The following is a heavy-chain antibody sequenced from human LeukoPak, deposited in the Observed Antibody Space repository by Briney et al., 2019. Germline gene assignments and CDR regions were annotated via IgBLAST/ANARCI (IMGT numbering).Heavy chain of an antibody. Sequence: GASVKVSCKASGYTFTSYYMHWVRQAPGQGLEWMGIIKPSGGSTSYAQKFQGRVTMTRDTSTSTVYMELSSLRSEDTAVYYCARATITMVRGVIRYFDYWGQGTLVTVSS. D-gene: IGHD3-10*01. CDR3: ARATITMVRGVIRYFDY. J-gene: IGHJ4*02. V-gene: IGHV1-46*01. CDR2: IKPSGGST. CDR1: GYTFTSYY.